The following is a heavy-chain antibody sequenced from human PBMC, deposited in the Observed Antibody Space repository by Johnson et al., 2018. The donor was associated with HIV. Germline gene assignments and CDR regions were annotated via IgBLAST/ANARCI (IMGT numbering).Heavy chain of an antibody. CDR1: GFTFSNYP. CDR3: ARGDGATGYHVAFDI. J-gene: IGHJ3*02. CDR2: ISSNGGST. V-gene: IGHV3-64*01. D-gene: IGHD1-26*01. Sequence: VQLVESGGGLVQSGGSQRLSCAASGFTFSNYPMHWVRQAPGKGLEYVSGISSNGGSTNDANSVKGRFTISRDHSKNTLDLQMGSLRAEDTAVYYCARGDGATGYHVAFDIWGQGTMVTVSS.